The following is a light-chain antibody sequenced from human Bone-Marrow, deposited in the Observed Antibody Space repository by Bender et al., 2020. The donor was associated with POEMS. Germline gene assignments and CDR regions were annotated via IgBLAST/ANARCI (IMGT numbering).Light chain of an antibody. J-gene: IGLJ3*02. CDR3: SAWDGILNGWV. V-gene: IGLV3-1*01. CDR2: QDN. Sequence: SYELTQPPSVSVSPGQTASISCSGDKLGDKHACWYQQKPGQSPILVIFQDNKRPSGIPERFSASTSGTSASLAISGLQSEDEADYFCSAWDGILNGWVFGGGTELTVL. CDR1: KLGDKH.